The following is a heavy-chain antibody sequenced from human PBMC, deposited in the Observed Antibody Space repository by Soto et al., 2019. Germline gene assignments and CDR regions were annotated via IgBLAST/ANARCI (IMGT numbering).Heavy chain of an antibody. CDR2: MFASGSS. J-gene: IGHJ4*02. CDR3: AREGFDHRPDY. Sequence: QVQLQESGPGLVKPSETLSLTCAVSGDSISSPNWWSWYRQPPGKGLELVGEMFASGSSNYNPSLNGRVTMSLGTSKNPFSLRLTSLPAADTAIYYCAREGFDHRPDYWGQGIPVTVSS. V-gene: IGHV4-4*02. CDR1: GDSISSPNW.